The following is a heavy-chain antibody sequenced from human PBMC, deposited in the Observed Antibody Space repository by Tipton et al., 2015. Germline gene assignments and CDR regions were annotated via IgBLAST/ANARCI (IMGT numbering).Heavy chain of an antibody. CDR1: GGSVSTSNYY. Sequence: LRLSCTVSGGSVSTSNYYWGWIRQSPGKGLEWIGYISYSGSTHYNPSLKRRVTISLDTSENQFSLTLNSVTAADTAVYYCARDLEHGMDVWGQGTTVTVSS. J-gene: IGHJ6*02. D-gene: IGHD5-24*01. CDR3: ARDLEHGMDV. CDR2: ISYSGST. V-gene: IGHV4-61*01.